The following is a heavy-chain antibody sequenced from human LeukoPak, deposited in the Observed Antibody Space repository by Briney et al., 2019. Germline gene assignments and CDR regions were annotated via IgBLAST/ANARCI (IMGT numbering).Heavy chain of an antibody. CDR2: INHSGGT. J-gene: IGHJ4*02. D-gene: IGHD6-19*01. CDR3: ASGSVAGLHY. V-gene: IGHV4-34*01. CDR1: GGSFSGYY. Sequence: SETLSLTCAVYGGSFSGYYWSWIRQPPGKGLEWIGEINHSGGTNYNPSLKSRVTISVDTSKNQFSLKLSSVTAADTAVYYCASGSVAGLHYWGQGTLVTVSS.